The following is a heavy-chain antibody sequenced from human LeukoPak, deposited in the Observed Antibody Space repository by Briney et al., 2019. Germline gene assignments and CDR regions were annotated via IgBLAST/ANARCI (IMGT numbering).Heavy chain of an antibody. CDR2: IYYSGST. J-gene: IGHJ3*02. CDR3: ARHGNSYSAFDI. D-gene: IGHD5-12*01. CDR1: GGSINSYY. V-gene: IGHV4-59*08. Sequence: SETLSLTCAVSGGSINSYYWRWIRQPPGKGLEWIGYIYYSGSTKYNPSLKSRVTISVDTSKNQFSLKLSSVTAADTAVYYCARHGNSYSAFDIWGQGTMVTVSS.